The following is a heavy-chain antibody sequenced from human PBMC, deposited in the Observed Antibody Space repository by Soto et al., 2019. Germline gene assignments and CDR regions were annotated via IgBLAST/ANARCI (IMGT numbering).Heavy chain of an antibody. CDR3: ARQGKYYDFWSGYPTYGMDV. CDR1: GYSFTSYW. V-gene: IGHV5-51*01. J-gene: IGHJ6*02. D-gene: IGHD3-3*01. CDR2: IYPGDSDT. Sequence: LKISCKGSGYSFTSYWIGWVRQMPGKGLEWMGIIYPGDSDTRYSPSFQGQVTISADKSISTAYLQWSSLKASDTAMYYCARQGKYYDFWSGYPTYGMDVWGQGTTVPVSS.